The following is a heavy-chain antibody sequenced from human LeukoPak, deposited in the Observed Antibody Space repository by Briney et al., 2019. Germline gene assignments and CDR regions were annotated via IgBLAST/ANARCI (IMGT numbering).Heavy chain of an antibody. CDR3: ARDGDYNYYYYMDV. V-gene: IGHV1-69*05. CDR2: IIPIFGTA. D-gene: IGHD4-17*01. Sequence: SVKVSCKASGGTFSSYAISWVRQAPGQGLEWMGRIIPIFGTANYAQKFQGRVTITTDESTSTAYMELSSLRSEDTAVYYCARDGDYNYYYYMDVWGKGTTVTVSS. CDR1: GGTFSSYA. J-gene: IGHJ6*03.